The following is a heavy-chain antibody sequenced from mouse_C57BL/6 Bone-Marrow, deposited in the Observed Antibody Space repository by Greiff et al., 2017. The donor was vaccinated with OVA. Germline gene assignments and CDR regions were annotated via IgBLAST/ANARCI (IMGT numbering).Heavy chain of an antibody. CDR3: ARRGNGSSRYYFDY. J-gene: IGHJ2*01. CDR2: IDPSDSYT. Sequence: VKLQQPGAELVMPGASVKLSCKASGYTFTSYWMHWVKQRPGQGLEWIGEIDPSDSYTNYNQKFKGKSTLTVDKSSSTAYMQLSSLTSEDSAVYYCARRGNGSSRYYFDYWGQGTTLTVSS. CDR1: GYTFTSYW. V-gene: IGHV1-69*01. D-gene: IGHD1-1*01.